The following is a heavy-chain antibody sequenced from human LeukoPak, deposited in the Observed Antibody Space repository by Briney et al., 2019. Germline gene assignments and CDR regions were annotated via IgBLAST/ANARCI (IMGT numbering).Heavy chain of an antibody. CDR1: GFTFSSYN. Sequence: SGGSLRLSCAASGFTFSSYNMNWVRQAPGKGLEWISYISSSGRTISYADSVKGRFTISRDNGKNSLSLQMTSLRAEDMALYYCARGRGPGLGRMDVWGKGTTVTVSS. D-gene: IGHD1-26*01. V-gene: IGHV3-48*03. CDR2: ISSSGRTI. CDR3: ARGRGPGLGRMDV. J-gene: IGHJ6*04.